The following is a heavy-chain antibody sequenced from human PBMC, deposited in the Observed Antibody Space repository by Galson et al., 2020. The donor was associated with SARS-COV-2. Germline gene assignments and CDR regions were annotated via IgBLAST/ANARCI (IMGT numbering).Heavy chain of an antibody. CDR1: GFSLSTSGMC. D-gene: IGHD3-22*01. J-gene: IGHJ3*02. CDR2: IDWDDDK. V-gene: IGHV2-70*11. Sequence: ESGPTLVKPTQTLTLTCTFSGFSLSTSGMCVSWIRQPPGKALEWLARIDWDDDKYYSTSLKTRLTISKDTSKNQVVLTMTNMDPVDTATYYWSRDYYDSSGYYVIAAFDIWGQGTMVTVSS. CDR3: SRDYYDSSGYYVIAAFDI.